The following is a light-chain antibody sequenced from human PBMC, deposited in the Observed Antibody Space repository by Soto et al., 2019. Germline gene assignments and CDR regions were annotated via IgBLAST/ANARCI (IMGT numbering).Light chain of an antibody. CDR1: TGAVTSGHY. CDR2: DTS. Sequence: QAVVTQEPSLTVSPGGTVTLTCGSSTGAVTSGHYPYWFQQKPGQAPRTLIYDTSNKHSWTPARFSGSLLGGKAALTLSGAQPEDEAEYYCLLSYSGAHRVFGRGTKLTVL. V-gene: IGLV7-46*01. CDR3: LLSYSGAHRV. J-gene: IGLJ2*01.